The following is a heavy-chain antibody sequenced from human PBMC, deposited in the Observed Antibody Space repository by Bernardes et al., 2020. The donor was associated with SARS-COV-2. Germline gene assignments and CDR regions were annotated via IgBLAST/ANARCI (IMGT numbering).Heavy chain of an antibody. J-gene: IGHJ3*01. V-gene: IGHV5-51*01. CDR2: VNPGDSDV. Sequence: ESLKISCQGSGYRFDGDWLGWMRLMPGKGLEWMGLVNPGDSDVIYSSSFQGQVTISADKSISTAYLQWSSLRASDTAMYYCARRGRWGKVSAFDVWGQGTMVTVSS. D-gene: IGHD3-16*01. CDR3: ARRGRWGKVSAFDV. CDR1: GYRFDGDW.